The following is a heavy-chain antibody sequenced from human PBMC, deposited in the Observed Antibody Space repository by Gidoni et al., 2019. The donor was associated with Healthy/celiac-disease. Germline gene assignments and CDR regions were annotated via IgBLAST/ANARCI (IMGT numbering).Heavy chain of an antibody. J-gene: IGHJ4*02. D-gene: IGHD3-9*01. Sequence: QVQLVQSGAEVKKPGSSVKVSCKASGGTFSSYAISWVRQAPGQGLEWMGGIIPIFGTANYAQKFQGRVTITADESTSTAYMELSSLRSEDTAVYYCASGGYFDWLPNPSQFDYWGQGTLVTVSS. V-gene: IGHV1-69*01. CDR2: IIPIFGTA. CDR1: GGTFSSYA. CDR3: ASGGYFDWLPNPSQFDY.